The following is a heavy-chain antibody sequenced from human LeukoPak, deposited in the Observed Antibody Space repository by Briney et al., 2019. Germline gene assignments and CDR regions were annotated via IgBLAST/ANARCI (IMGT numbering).Heavy chain of an antibody. CDR3: ARARGVRRYDAFDI. CDR1: GGSISSYY. J-gene: IGHJ3*02. Sequence: SETLSLTCTVSGGSISSYYWSWIRQPPGKGLVWIGYIYYSGSTNYNPSLKSRVTISVDTSKNQFSLKLSSVTAADTAVYYCARARGVRRYDAFDIWGQGTMVTVSS. CDR2: IYYSGST. V-gene: IGHV4-59*01. D-gene: IGHD3-10*01.